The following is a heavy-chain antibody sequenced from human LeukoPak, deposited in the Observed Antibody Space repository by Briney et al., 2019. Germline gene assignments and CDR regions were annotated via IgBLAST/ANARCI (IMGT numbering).Heavy chain of an antibody. J-gene: IGHJ4*02. CDR3: ARDSYTAMV. D-gene: IGHD5-18*01. V-gene: IGHV1-2*06. CDR2: INPNSGST. Sequence: ASLNVSCKASGYTFSGYYMRWVLQPPGQGVEWMGRINPNSGSTNYAQKFQGRVTMTRDTSNSTAYMELSMLRSADTAVYYCARDSYTAMVWGQGTLVTVSS. CDR1: GYTFSGYY.